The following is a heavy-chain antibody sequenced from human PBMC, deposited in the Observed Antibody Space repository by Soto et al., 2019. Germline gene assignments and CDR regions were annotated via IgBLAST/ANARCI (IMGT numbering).Heavy chain of an antibody. J-gene: IGHJ4*02. V-gene: IGHV3-7*01. CDR2: IKEDGSEI. D-gene: IGHD3-16*01. CDR1: EFNVMSYW. Sequence: GGSLRLSCAVSEFNVMSYWMSWVRQAPGKGLEWVASIKEDGSEIYYLQSVRGRFTISRDSAGNALHLAMNYLSAEDIGVYFCARDIGFDYVNWGQGTLVTVS. CDR3: ARDIGFDYVN.